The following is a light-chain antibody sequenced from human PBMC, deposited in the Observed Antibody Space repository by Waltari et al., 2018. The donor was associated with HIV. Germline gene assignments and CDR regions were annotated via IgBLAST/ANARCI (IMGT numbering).Light chain of an antibody. CDR1: QSVSNNY. V-gene: IGKV3-11*01. CDR3: QHYHNWPPWT. J-gene: IGKJ1*01. Sequence: EIVLTQSPGTLSLSPGERATLSCRASQSVSNNYLAWYQQKPGQAPRLLIYDASNRATGIPARFSGSGSGTDFTLTISSLEPEDFAVYYCQHYHNWPPWTFGQGTKVEIK. CDR2: DAS.